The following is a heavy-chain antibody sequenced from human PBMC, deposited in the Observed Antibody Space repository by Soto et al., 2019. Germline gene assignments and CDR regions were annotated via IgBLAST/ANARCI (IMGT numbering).Heavy chain of an antibody. CDR3: AKDLYCSSTSCYYYYYYYGMDV. J-gene: IGHJ6*02. Sequence: QAGGSLRLSCAASGFTFSSYAMSWVRQAPGKGLEWVSAISGSGGSTYYADSVKGRFTISRDNSKNTLYLQMNSLRAEDTAVYYCAKDLYCSSTSCYYYYYYYGMDVWGQGTTVTVSS. V-gene: IGHV3-23*01. CDR1: GFTFSSYA. D-gene: IGHD2-2*01. CDR2: ISGSGGST.